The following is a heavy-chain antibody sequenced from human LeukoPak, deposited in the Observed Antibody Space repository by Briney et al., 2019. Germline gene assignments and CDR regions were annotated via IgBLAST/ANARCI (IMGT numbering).Heavy chain of an antibody. D-gene: IGHD3-9*01. Sequence: SETLSLTCTVSGGSISSYYWSWIRQPPGKGLEWIGYIYTSGSTNYNPSYKSRVTVSLEMSKNQFSLSLSSVTAADTAVYYCARDPGDTDWYNFDFWGQGILVTVSS. J-gene: IGHJ4*02. CDR3: ARDPGDTDWYNFDF. CDR2: IYTSGST. V-gene: IGHV4-4*08. CDR1: GGSISSYY.